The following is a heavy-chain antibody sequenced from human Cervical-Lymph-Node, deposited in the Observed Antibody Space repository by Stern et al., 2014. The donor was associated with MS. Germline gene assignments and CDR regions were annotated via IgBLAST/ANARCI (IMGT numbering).Heavy chain of an antibody. CDR2: IYPGDSEA. CDR1: GYTFSSYW. V-gene: IGHV5-51*01. Sequence: VQLVQSGPEVKKPGESLKISCKGSGYTFSSYWIGWVRQMPGQGLEWMGIIYPGDSEARSSPSFQGQVTFSVDKSISTAYLQWSSLKASDTAMYYCTRQPCSTTSCFTLNWFDPWGQGTLVTVSS. CDR3: TRQPCSTTSCFTLNWFDP. J-gene: IGHJ5*02. D-gene: IGHD2-2*02.